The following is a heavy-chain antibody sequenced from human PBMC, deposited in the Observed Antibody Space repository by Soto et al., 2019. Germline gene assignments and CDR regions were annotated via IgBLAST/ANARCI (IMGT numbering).Heavy chain of an antibody. V-gene: IGHV3-48*01. CDR2: ISSSSSTI. CDR1: GFTFSSYS. CDR3: ARAGGWELPPG. J-gene: IGHJ4*02. Sequence: EVQLVESGGGLVHPGGSLRLSCAASGFTFSSYSMNWVRQAPGKGLEWVSYISSSSSTIYYADSVKGRFTISRDNAKNSLYLQLNSLRAEDTAVYYCARAGGWELPPGWGQGTLVTVSS. D-gene: IGHD3-10*01.